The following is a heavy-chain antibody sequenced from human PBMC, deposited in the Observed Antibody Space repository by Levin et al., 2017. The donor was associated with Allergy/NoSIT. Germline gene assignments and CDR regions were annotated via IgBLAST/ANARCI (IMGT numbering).Heavy chain of an antibody. Sequence: SQTLSLTCTVSGGSISSYFWNWIRQPPGKGLEWIGYIYYSGSTNYNPSVKSRVTISVDTSKNQFSLKLNSVTAADTAVYYCARRNGVGVGATRDNLDVWGQGTTVTVSS. CDR2: IYYSGST. CDR1: GGSISSYF. D-gene: IGHD1-26*01. J-gene: IGHJ6*02. V-gene: IGHV4-59*08. CDR3: ARRNGVGVGATRDNLDV.